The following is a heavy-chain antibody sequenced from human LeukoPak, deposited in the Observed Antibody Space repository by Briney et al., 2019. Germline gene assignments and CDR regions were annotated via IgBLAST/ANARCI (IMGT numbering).Heavy chain of an antibody. D-gene: IGHD3-10*01. CDR2: FNQNRST. CDR3: ARDRGVTVYNWFDP. J-gene: IGHJ5*02. CDR1: GYFISSGYY. Sequence: SETLSLTCTVSGYFISSGYYWGWIRRPPREGLEWIGSFNQNRSTYYNPSLKSRLSISVDTSKNQLSLKLRSFTAAAAAFYYFARDRGVTVYNWFDPWGQGSLVTVSS. V-gene: IGHV4-38-2*02.